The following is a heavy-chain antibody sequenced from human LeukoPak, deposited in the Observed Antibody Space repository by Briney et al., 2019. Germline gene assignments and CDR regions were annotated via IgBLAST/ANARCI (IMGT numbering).Heavy chain of an antibody. D-gene: IGHD5-18*01. CDR3: ATRDQSRTDMVPPDY. J-gene: IGHJ4*02. V-gene: IGHV4-4*02. CDR1: GVSISSDNW. CDR2: IHHSGNT. Sequence: SGTLSLTWAVSGVSISSDNWWTCVRQPPGEGLEWIGEIHHSGNTKYSPSLETRVTISTHRSKNHLSLNLNSVTAADTAVYYCATRDQSRTDMVPPDYWGQGTLVTVSS.